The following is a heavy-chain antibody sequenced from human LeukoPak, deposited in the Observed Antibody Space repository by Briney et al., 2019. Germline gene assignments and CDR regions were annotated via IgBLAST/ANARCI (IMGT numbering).Heavy chain of an antibody. CDR2: IYYSGST. J-gene: IGHJ4*02. CDR1: GGSISGYY. CDR3: ARATKNVLLWFGELFIDY. D-gene: IGHD3-10*01. Sequence: SETLSLTCTVSGGSISGYYWSWIRQPPGKGLEWIGYIYYSGSTNYNPSLKSRVTISVDTSKNQFSLKLSSVTAADTAVYYCARATKNVLLWFGELFIDYWGQGTLVTVSS. V-gene: IGHV4-59*01.